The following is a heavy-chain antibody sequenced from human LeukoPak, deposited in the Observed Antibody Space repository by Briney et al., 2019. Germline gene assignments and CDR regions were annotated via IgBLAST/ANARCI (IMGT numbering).Heavy chain of an antibody. CDR1: GGSISSGGYY. Sequence: SQTLSLTCTVSGGSISSGGYYWSWIRQPPGKGLEWIGYIYHSGSTYYNPSLKSRVTISVDTSKNQFSLKLSSVTAADTAVYYCARAPWQTLSSGWSYFDYWGQGTLVTVSS. V-gene: IGHV4-30-2*01. D-gene: IGHD6-19*01. CDR2: IYHSGST. CDR3: ARAPWQTLSSGWSYFDY. J-gene: IGHJ4*02.